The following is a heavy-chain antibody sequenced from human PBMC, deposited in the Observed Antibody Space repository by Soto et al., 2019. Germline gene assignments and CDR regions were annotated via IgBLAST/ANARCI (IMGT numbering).Heavy chain of an antibody. Sequence: SQDRCLRSSVSGGSMSRSSYYGGWIRQATGKGLEWIGSIYYSGSTYYNPSLKSRVTISVDTSKNQFSLKLSSVTAADTAVYYCARQVAPVRGYSGYDPGTDYYYYGMDVWGQGTTVT. V-gene: IGHV4-39*01. CDR1: GGSMSRSSYY. D-gene: IGHD5-12*01. CDR3: ARQVAPVRGYSGYDPGTDYYYYGMDV. CDR2: IYYSGST. J-gene: IGHJ6*02.